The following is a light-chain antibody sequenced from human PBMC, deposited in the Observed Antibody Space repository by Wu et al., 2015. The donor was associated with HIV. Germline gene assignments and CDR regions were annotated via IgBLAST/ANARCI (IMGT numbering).Light chain of an antibody. CDR3: QQYGSSPGT. Sequence: EIVLTQSPGTLSLSPGERATLSCRASQSVRGTYLAWYQPETWPGSHGSSSYGASSRATGIPDRFSGSGSGTDFTLTISRLEPEDFAVYYCQQYGSSPGTFGQGTKVEIK. V-gene: IGKV3-20*01. CDR1: QSVRGTY. J-gene: IGKJ1*01. CDR2: GAS.